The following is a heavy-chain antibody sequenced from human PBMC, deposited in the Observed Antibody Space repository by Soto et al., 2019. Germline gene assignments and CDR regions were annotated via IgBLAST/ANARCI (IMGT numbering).Heavy chain of an antibody. V-gene: IGHV5-51*01. J-gene: IGHJ4*02. D-gene: IGHD1-20*01. CDR3: ARPVDNWNDAGVY. CDR2: IYPGDSDT. CDR1: GYRFTSYW. Sequence: GASLKISFKGSGYRFTSYWIGWVRQMPGKGLEWMGIIYPGDSDTRYSPSFQGQVTISADKSISTAYLQWSSLKASDTAMYYCARPVDNWNDAGVYWGQGTLVTVSS.